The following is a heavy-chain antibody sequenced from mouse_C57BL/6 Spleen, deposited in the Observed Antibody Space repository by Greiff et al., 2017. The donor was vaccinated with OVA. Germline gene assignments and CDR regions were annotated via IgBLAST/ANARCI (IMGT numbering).Heavy chain of an antibody. CDR3: TRSAGGSIPHWYFDV. J-gene: IGHJ1*03. D-gene: IGHD1-1*01. CDR1: GYTFTSYW. CDR2: IYPGNSDT. V-gene: IGHV1-5*01. Sequence: VQLQQSGTVLARPGASVKMSCKTSGYTFTSYWMHWVKQTPGQGLEWIGAIYPGNSDTSYNQKFKGKAKLPAVTSASTAYMELSSLTNEDSAVYYCTRSAGGSIPHWYFDVWGTGTTVTVSS.